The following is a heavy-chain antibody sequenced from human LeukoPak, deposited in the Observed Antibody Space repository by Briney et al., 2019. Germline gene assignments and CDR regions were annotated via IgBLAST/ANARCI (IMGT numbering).Heavy chain of an antibody. CDR1: GGSISSGGYA. V-gene: IGHV4-30-2*01. CDR2: IYHSGRT. J-gene: IGHJ4*02. CDR3: ARTKGGGNSVDY. D-gene: IGHD4-23*01. Sequence: SETLSPTCAVSGGSISSGGYAWSWIRQPPGKGLEWIGYIYHSGRTYYNPSLKSRVTISVDTSRNQFSLKVSSVTAADTAVYYCARTKGGGNSVDYWGQGTLVTVSS.